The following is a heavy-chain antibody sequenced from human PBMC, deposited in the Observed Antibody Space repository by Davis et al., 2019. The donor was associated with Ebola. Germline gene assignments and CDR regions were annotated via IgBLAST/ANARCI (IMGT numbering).Heavy chain of an antibody. CDR2: IYYSGST. J-gene: IGHJ6*02. Sequence: LRLSCTVSGGSISSSSYYWGWIRQPPGKGLEWIGSIYYSGSTYYNPSLKSRVTISVDTSKNQFSLKLSSVTAADTAVYYCARRMDVWGQGTTVTVSS. V-gene: IGHV4-39*01. CDR3: ARRMDV. CDR1: GGSISSSSYY.